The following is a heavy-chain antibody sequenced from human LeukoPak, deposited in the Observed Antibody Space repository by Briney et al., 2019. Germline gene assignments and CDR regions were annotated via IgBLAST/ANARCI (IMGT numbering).Heavy chain of an antibody. D-gene: IGHD3-16*01. CDR1: GGSFTAYY. V-gene: IGHV4-59*01. CDR2: VYYNGDT. CDR3: ATYVWARHFDY. Sequence: PSETLSLTCAVYGGSFTAYYWSWIRQPPGKGLEWIGYVYYNGDTNYNPSLKRRVTISLDTSKNQFSLNLSSVTAADTAVYYCATYVWARHFDYWGQGTLVTVSS. J-gene: IGHJ4*02.